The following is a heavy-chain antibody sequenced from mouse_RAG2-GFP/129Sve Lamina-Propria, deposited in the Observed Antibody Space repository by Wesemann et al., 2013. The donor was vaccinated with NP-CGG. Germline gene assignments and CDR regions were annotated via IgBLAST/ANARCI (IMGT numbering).Heavy chain of an antibody. CDR3: ARSYYYGSSAWFAY. D-gene: IGHD1-1*01. J-gene: IGHJ3*01. V-gene: IGHV1-53*01. CDR2: INPSNGGT. Sequence: QRPGQGLEWIGNINPSNGGTNYNEKFKSKATLTVDKSSSTAYMQLSSLTSEDSAVYYCARSYYYGSSAWFAYWGQGTLVTVSA.